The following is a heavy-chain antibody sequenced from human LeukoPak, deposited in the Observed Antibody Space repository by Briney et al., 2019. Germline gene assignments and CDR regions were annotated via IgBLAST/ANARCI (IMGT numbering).Heavy chain of an antibody. CDR2: MNPNSGYT. CDR3: ARTYGDLHY. J-gene: IGHJ4*02. CDR1: GYTFTSYD. D-gene: IGHD4-17*01. V-gene: IGHV1-8*01. Sequence: ASVKVSCKASGYTFTSYDINWVRQATGQGREGVGWMNPNSGYTGSAQKFQGRVTMTRNTSISTAYLELRSLRSEDPAVYYCARTYGDLHYWGQPTLVTLS.